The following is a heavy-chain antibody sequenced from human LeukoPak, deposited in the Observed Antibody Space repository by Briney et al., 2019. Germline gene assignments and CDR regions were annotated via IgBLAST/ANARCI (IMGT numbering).Heavy chain of an antibody. CDR1: GDSISSGGYY. D-gene: IGHD3-10*01. CDR3: ARGSHSGSYYLSHNWFDP. Sequence: SETLSLTCTVSGDSISSGGYYWSWIRQHPGKGLEWIGYIYYSGSTYYNPSLKSRVTISVDTSKNQFSLKLSSVTAADTAVYYCARGSHSGSYYLSHNWFDPWGQGTLVTVSS. CDR2: IYYSGST. J-gene: IGHJ5*02. V-gene: IGHV4-31*03.